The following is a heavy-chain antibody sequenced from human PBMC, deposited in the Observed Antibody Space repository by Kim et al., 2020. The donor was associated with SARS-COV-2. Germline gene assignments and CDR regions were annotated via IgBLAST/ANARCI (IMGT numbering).Heavy chain of an antibody. V-gene: IGHV5-51*01. CDR1: GYSFFCYW. CDR2: IYPDDSST. D-gene: IGHD1-26*01. Sequence: GESLKISCEGAGYSFFCYWNGLVRQIPGKGLEWMWIIYPDDSSTIYSPSFQGQVTLSADKSISTAYLQWSSLRASDSAIYCCARYSGRSLTSNWFDPWGQGTLVTVPS. CDR3: ARYSGRSLTSNWFDP. J-gene: IGHJ5*02.